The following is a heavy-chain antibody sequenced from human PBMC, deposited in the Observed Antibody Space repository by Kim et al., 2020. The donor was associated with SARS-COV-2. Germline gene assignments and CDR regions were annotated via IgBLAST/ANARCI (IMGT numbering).Heavy chain of an antibody. J-gene: IGHJ3*02. D-gene: IGHD5-18*01. V-gene: IGHV3-53*01. CDR2: IYSGDIT. CDR3: ASGYNYGHDAFDI. CDR1: GFTVSSNY. Sequence: GGSLRLSCAASGFTVSSNYMSWVRQAPGKGLEWVSVIYSGDITYYADSVKGRFTISRDNSKSTLYLQMNSLRAEDTAVYFCASGYNYGHDAFDIWGQGTMVTVSS.